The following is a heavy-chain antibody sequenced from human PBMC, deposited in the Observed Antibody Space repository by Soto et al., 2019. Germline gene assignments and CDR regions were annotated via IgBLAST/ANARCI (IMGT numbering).Heavy chain of an antibody. V-gene: IGHV3-20*04. CDR2: INWNGGST. D-gene: IGHD3-22*01. J-gene: IGHJ4*02. Sequence: GGSLILSCAASGFTFDYYGMSWVRQAPGKGLEWVSGINWNGGSTGYADSVKGRFTISRDNAKNSLYLQMNSLRDEDTAVYYCARDYYDSSGYYYSGYWGQGTLVTVSS. CDR3: ARDYYDSSGYYYSGY. CDR1: GFTFDYYG.